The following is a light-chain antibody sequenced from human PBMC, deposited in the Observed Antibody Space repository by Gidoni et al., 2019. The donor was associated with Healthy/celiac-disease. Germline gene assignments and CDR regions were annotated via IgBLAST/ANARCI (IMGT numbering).Light chain of an antibody. CDR3: QQRSNWPRT. CDR1: QSVSSY. Sequence: EIVLTQSPATLSLSPGERATLSCRASQSVSSYLACYQQKSGQAPRHLIYDASNRATGIPARFSGSGSGTDFTLTISSLEPEDFAVYYCQQRSNWPRTFGQGTKVEIK. CDR2: DAS. J-gene: IGKJ1*01. V-gene: IGKV3-11*01.